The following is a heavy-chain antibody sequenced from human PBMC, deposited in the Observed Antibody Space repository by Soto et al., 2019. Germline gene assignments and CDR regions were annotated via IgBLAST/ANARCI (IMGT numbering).Heavy chain of an antibody. Sequence: SETLSLTCAVYGGSFSGYYWSWIRQPPGKGLEWIGEINHSGSTNYNPSLKSRVTISVDTSKNQFSLKLSSVTAADTAVYYCAAYSNLSPSREYFQHWGQVTLVTVSS. CDR2: INHSGST. J-gene: IGHJ1*01. CDR3: AAYSNLSPSREYFQH. CDR1: GGSFSGYY. V-gene: IGHV4-34*01. D-gene: IGHD2-15*01.